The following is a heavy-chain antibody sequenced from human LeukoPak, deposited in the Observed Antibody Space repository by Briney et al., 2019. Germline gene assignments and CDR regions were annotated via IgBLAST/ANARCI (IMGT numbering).Heavy chain of an antibody. CDR3: ARDRGDGYPGDYYYYGMDV. J-gene: IGHJ6*02. CDR1: GFTFSTYW. D-gene: IGHD5-24*01. V-gene: IGHV3-7*05. Sequence: GGSLRLSCAASGFTFSTYWMFWVRQASGKGLEWVANIKQDGSEKYYVDSVKGRFTISRDNAKNSLYLQMNSLRAEDTAVYYCARDRGDGYPGDYYYYGMDVWGQGTTVTVSS. CDR2: IKQDGSEK.